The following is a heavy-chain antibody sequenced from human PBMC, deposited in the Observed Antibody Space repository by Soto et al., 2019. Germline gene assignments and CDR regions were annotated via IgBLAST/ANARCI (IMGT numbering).Heavy chain of an antibody. J-gene: IGHJ5*02. D-gene: IGHD2-2*01. CDR3: ARDRGTVEVPPASSWFDP. Sequence: QVHLVESGGAVVQPGRSLRLSCEASGFTFSSFGMHWVRQSQGEGLEWVGVIWHDGSIQLYADSVKGRFTISRDNSKNTLYLQMNSLRAEDAAVYYCARDRGTVEVPPASSWFDPWGQGTLVTVSS. CDR1: GFTFSSFG. CDR2: IWHDGSIQ. V-gene: IGHV3-33*01.